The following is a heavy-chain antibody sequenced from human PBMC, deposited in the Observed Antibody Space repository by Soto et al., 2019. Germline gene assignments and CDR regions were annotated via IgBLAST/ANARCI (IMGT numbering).Heavy chain of an antibody. CDR1: GASISSGDYY. V-gene: IGHV4-30-4*08. D-gene: IGHD3-16*01. Sequence: QVQLQESGPGLVKPSETLSLTYTVSGASISSGDYYWSWIRQSPGKGLQWNGYIFHSGETYYTPSLESRLSISIDASKNQFSLNLNSETAADTAVYFCARSHDVLGAFDVWGPGTVLTVSS. CDR2: IFHSGET. CDR3: ARSHDVLGAFDV. J-gene: IGHJ3*01.